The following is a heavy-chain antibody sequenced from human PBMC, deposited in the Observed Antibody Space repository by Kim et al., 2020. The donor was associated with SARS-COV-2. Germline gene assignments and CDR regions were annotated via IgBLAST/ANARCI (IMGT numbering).Heavy chain of an antibody. CDR2: ISYGGST. J-gene: IGHJ4*01. Sequence: SETLSLTCTVSGVSISSNNYYWSWIRQPPGKGLEWIGSISYGGSTYYNTSLKSRVTISVDTSKNQLSLNLTSVTASDTALYSCARHALRFLSFGALGDF. D-gene: IGHD3-10*01. CDR3: ARHALRFLSFGALGDF. V-gene: IGHV4-39*01. CDR1: GVSISSNNYY.